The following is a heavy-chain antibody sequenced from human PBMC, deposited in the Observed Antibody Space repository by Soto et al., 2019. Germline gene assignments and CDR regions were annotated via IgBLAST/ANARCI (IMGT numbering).Heavy chain of an antibody. V-gene: IGHV4-30-2*01. CDR2: IYHSGST. J-gene: IGHJ4*02. D-gene: IGHD3-22*01. CDR1: DGYLSIGGYS. Sequence: PSATLSLTCAVSDGYLSIGGYSWSWIRQPPGKGIELIGYIYHSGSTYYNPSLKSRVTISVDRSKNQFSLKLSSVTAADTAVYYCARAPHPYYYDSSGYSGYYFDYWGQGTLVTVSA. CDR3: ARAPHPYYYDSSGYSGYYFDY.